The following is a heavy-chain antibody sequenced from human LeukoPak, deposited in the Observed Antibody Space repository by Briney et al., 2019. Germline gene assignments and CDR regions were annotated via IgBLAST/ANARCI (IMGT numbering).Heavy chain of an antibody. CDR1: GFTFSSYR. Sequence: GGSLRLSCAASGFTFSSYRMNWVRQAPGKGLEWVSYISSSSSTIYYADSVKGRFTISRDNAKNSLYLQMNSLRAEDTAVYYCARPEDNSGWIGFAFDIWGQGTMVTVSS. J-gene: IGHJ3*02. CDR3: ARPEDNSGWIGFAFDI. D-gene: IGHD6-19*01. CDR2: ISSSSSTI. V-gene: IGHV3-48*01.